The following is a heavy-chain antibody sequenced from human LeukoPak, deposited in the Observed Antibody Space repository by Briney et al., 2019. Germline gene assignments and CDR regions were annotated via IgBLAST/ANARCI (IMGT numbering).Heavy chain of an antibody. CDR3: ARDLRGDGDY. CDR2: IYSGGST. V-gene: IGHV3-53*01. Sequence: PGGSLRLSCAASGFTFSSYWMSWVRQAPGKGLEWVSVIYSGGSTYYADSVKGRFTISRDNSKNTLYLQMNSLRAEDTAVYYCARDLRGDGDYWGQGTLVTVSS. J-gene: IGHJ4*02. D-gene: IGHD3-16*01. CDR1: GFTFSSYW.